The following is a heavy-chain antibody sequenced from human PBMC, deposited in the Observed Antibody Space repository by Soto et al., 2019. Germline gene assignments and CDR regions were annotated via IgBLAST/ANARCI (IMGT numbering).Heavy chain of an antibody. D-gene: IGHD1-1*01. Sequence: PGGSLRLSCAASGFTFSSYGMHWVRQAPGKGLEWVAVISCDVSNKYYADSVKGRFTISRDNSKNTLYLQMNSLRAEDTAVYYCAKDIGLEPDYYYYGMDVWGQGTRVTFSS. V-gene: IGHV3-30*18. CDR2: ISCDVSNK. CDR1: GFTFSSYG. J-gene: IGHJ6*02. CDR3: AKDIGLEPDYYYYGMDV.